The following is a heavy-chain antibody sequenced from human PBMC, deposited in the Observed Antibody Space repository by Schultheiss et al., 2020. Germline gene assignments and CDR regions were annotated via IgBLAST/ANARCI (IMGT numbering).Heavy chain of an antibody. V-gene: IGHV4-59*12. J-gene: IGHJ4*02. Sequence: SETLSLTCTVSGGSISSYYWSWIRQPPGKGLEWIGYIYYSGSTNYNPSLKSRVTISVDTSKNQFSLKLSSVTAEDTAVYYCARDVNYDSSGYYSLDYWGQGTLVTVSS. D-gene: IGHD3-22*01. CDR3: ARDVNYDSSGYYSLDY. CDR1: GGSISSYY. CDR2: IYYSGST.